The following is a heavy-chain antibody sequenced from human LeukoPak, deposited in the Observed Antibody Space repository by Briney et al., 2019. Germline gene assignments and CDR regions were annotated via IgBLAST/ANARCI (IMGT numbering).Heavy chain of an antibody. D-gene: IGHD1-1*01. CDR1: GFTFYDYA. J-gene: IGHJ4*02. Sequence: GRSLTLSCAASGFTFYDYAMHWVRHAPGKGLEWVSGISWNSGSIDYAGSVRGRFTISRDNAKNSLFLQMSSLRAEDTALYYCAKGTGKYWTYFDYWGLGTLVTVSS. V-gene: IGHV3-9*01. CDR3: AKGTGKYWTYFDY. CDR2: ISWNSGSI.